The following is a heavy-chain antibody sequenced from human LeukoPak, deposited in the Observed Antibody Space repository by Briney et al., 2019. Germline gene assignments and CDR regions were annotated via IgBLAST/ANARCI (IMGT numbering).Heavy chain of an antibody. J-gene: IGHJ3*02. CDR3: ARDTGEWELLDAFDI. V-gene: IGHV3-7*01. Sequence: GGSLRPSCAASGFTFSSYWMSWVRQAPGKGMEWVANIKQDGSEKYYVDSVKGRFTISRDNAKNSLYLQMNSLRAEDTAVYYCARDTGEWELLDAFDIWGQGTMVTVSS. CDR1: GFTFSSYW. CDR2: IKQDGSEK. D-gene: IGHD1-26*01.